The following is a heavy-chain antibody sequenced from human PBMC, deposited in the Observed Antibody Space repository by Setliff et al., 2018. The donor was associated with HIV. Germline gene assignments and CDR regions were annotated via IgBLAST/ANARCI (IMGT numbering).Heavy chain of an antibody. CDR3: ARDSIAVAGTGKNAFDI. CDR1: GGTFSNYA. J-gene: IGHJ3*02. D-gene: IGHD6-19*01. Sequence: GASVKVSCKASGGTFSNYAIIWVRQAPGQGLEWMGGIIPIFGTVNYAQKFQGRVTITADESTSTAYMDLSSLRSEDTAVYYCARDSIAVAGTGKNAFDIWGPGTMVTVSS. CDR2: IIPIFGTV. V-gene: IGHV1-69*13.